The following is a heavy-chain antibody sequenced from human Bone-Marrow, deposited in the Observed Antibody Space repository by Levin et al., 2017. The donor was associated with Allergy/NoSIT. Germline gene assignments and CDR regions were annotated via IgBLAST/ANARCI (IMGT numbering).Heavy chain of an antibody. Sequence: GGSLRLSCAASGFTFDDYAMHWVRQVPGKGLEWVSGLGWNGALKGYADAVKGRFTISRDNAKNSLFLQMDSLRAEDTALYFCAKDWASTSTRYQGGTFDHWGQGTLVTVSS. D-gene: IGHD2-2*01. CDR2: LGWNGALK. CDR1: GFTFDDYA. J-gene: IGHJ4*02. CDR3: AKDWASTSTRYQGGTFDH. V-gene: IGHV3-9*01.